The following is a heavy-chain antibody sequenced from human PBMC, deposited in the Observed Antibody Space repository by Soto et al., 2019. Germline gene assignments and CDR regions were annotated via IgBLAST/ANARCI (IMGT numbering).Heavy chain of an antibody. D-gene: IGHD3-3*01. Sequence: ASVKVSCKASGYTFTSYSMHWVRQAPGQRLEWMGWINAGNGNTKYSQKFQGRVTITRDTSASTAYMELSSLRSEDTAVYYCARSTTIFGVVIMRPYYYGMDVWGQGTTVTVSS. CDR3: ARSTTIFGVVIMRPYYYGMDV. CDR1: GYTFTSYS. J-gene: IGHJ6*02. V-gene: IGHV1-3*01. CDR2: INAGNGNT.